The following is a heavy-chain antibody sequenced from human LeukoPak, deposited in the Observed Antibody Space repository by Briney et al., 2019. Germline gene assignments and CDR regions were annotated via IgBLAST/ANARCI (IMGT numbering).Heavy chain of an antibody. Sequence: GGSLRLSCAASGFTFSSYEMNWVRQAPGKGLEWVSYVSSSGTTIYYADSVKGRFTVSRDDAKNSLYLQMNSLRAEDTAVYYCARQVASGFDPWGQGTLVTVSS. CDR1: GFTFSSYE. J-gene: IGHJ5*02. CDR3: ARQVASGFDP. CDR2: VSSSGTTI. V-gene: IGHV3-48*03.